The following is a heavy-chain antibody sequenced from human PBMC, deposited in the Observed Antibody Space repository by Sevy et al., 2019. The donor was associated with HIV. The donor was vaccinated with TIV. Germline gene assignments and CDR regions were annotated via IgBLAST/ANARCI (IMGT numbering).Heavy chain of an antibody. CDR3: ARVKDDSSGYRFDY. Sequence: RGSLRLSCAASGFTFSRYWMSWVRQAPGKGLEWVANIKQDGSEKYYVDSVKGRFTISRDNAKNSLYLQMNSLRADDTAVYYCARVKDDSSGYRFDYWGQGTLVTVSS. J-gene: IGHJ4*02. V-gene: IGHV3-7*01. CDR2: IKQDGSEK. CDR1: GFTFSRYW. D-gene: IGHD3-22*01.